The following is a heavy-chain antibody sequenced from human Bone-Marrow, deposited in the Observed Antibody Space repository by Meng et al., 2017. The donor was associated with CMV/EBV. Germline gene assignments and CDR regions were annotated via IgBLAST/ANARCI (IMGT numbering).Heavy chain of an antibody. J-gene: IGHJ3*02. CDR2: IYYSGTT. Sequence: SETLSLTCTVSGGSISSYYWNWLRQPPGKGLECIGYIYYSGTTYYNPSLKSRVTISVDTSKNQFSLKLISVTAADTAVYFCAREVTSNAFDIWGQGAMVTVSS. CDR1: GGSISSYY. V-gene: IGHV4-59*01. CDR3: AREVTSNAFDI.